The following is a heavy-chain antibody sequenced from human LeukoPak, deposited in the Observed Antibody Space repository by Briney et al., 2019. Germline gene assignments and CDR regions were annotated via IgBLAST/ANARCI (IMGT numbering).Heavy chain of an antibody. CDR2: ISSSGSTI. Sequence: GGSLRLSCAASGFTFSDYYMSWLRQAPGKGLEWVSYISSSGSTIYYADSVKGRFTISRDNAKNSLYLQMNSLRAEDTAVYYCARTNTYYDFWSGSPYYYYYMDVWGKGTTVTVSS. V-gene: IGHV3-11*04. CDR3: ARTNTYYDFWSGSPYYYYYMDV. D-gene: IGHD3-3*01. CDR1: GFTFSDYY. J-gene: IGHJ6*03.